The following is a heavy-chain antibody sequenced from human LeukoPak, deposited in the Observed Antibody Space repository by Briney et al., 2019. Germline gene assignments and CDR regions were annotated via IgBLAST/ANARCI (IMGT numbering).Heavy chain of an antibody. CDR1: GYSFTSYW. J-gene: IGHJ6*02. CDR2: IYPGDSDT. V-gene: IGHV5-51*01. CDR3: ARHRAPSYYYYGMDV. Sequence: GESLKISCKGSGYSFTSYWIGWVRQIPGKGLEWMGIIYPGDSDTRYSPSFQGQVTISADKSISTAYLQWSSLKASDTAMYYCARHRAPSYYYYGMDVWGQGTTVTVS.